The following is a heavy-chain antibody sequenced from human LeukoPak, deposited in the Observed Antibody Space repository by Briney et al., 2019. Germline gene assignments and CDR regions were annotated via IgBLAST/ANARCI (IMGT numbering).Heavy chain of an antibody. V-gene: IGHV4-4*07. D-gene: IGHD3-10*01. J-gene: IGHJ5*02. CDR2: IYSSGTI. Sequence: PSETLSLTCSVSGGSISSYYWSWIRQPAGKGLERIGRIYSSGTITYNPSLQSRVTMSVDTSKNEFSLKMSSVTAADTAVYYCTRDSGTTGEVKFDPWGQGTLVAVSS. CDR1: GGSISSYY. CDR3: TRDSGTTGEVKFDP.